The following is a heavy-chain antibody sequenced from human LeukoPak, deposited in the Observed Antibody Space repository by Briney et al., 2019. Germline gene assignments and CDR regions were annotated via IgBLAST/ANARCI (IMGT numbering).Heavy chain of an antibody. CDR1: GGSFSGYY. CDR2: INHSGST. J-gene: IGHJ5*02. V-gene: IGHV4-34*01. D-gene: IGHD6-6*01. CDR3: ARVDGSSSAVYNWFDP. Sequence: SETLSLTCAVYGGSFSGYYWSWIRQPPGKGLEWIGEINHSGSTNYNPSLKSRVTISVDTSKNQFSLQLNSVTPEDTAVYYCARVDGSSSAVYNWFDPWGQGTLVTVSS.